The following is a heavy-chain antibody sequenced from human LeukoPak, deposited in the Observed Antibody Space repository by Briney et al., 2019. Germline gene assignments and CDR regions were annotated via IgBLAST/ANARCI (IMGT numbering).Heavy chain of an antibody. V-gene: IGHV4-34*01. CDR3: ARHGGVGSGSYWYYFDY. J-gene: IGHJ4*02. Sequence: SETLSLTCGVYGGSLSDCYWSWIRQPPGKGLEWIGEINHSGSTNYNPSLKSRVTISVDTSKNQFSLKLSSVTAADTAVYYCARHGGVGSGSYWYYFDYWGQGTLVTVSS. CDR2: INHSGST. CDR1: GGSLSDCY. D-gene: IGHD3-10*01.